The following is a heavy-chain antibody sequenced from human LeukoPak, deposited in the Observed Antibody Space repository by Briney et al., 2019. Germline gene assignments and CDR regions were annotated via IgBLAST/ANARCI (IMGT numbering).Heavy chain of an antibody. D-gene: IGHD3-10*01. J-gene: IGHJ5*02. CDR2: INHSGST. Sequence: PSETLSLTCAVYGGSFSGYYWSWIRQPPGKGLEWTGEINHSGSTNYNPSLKSRVTISVDTSKNQFSLKLSSVTAADTAVYYCARRPRMTNYYGSGKTNWFDPWGQGTLVTVSS. CDR3: ARRPRMTNYYGSGKTNWFDP. CDR1: GGSFSGYY. V-gene: IGHV4-34*01.